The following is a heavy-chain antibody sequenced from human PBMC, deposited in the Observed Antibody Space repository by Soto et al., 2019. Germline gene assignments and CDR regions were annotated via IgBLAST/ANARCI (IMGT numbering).Heavy chain of an antibody. CDR3: ARGPPVTVATHDYYYNGMDV. CDR2: ISYDGSNK. D-gene: IGHD4-4*01. V-gene: IGHV3-30-3*01. Sequence: QVQLVESGGGVVQPGRSLRLSCAASGFTFSSYAMHWVRQAPGKGLEWVAVISYDGSNKYYADSVKGRFTISRDNSKNTLYLQMNSLRAEDTAVYYCARGPPVTVATHDYYYNGMDVWGQGTTVTVSS. J-gene: IGHJ6*02. CDR1: GFTFSSYA.